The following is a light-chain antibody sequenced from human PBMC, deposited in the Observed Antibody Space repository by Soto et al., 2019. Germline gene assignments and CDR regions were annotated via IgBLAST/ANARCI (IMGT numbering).Light chain of an antibody. CDR3: SSYTPSSTVV. Sequence: QSALTQPASVSGSPGQSLTISCTGTSSDVGGYNYVSWYQQHPGKAPKLLIYDVTNRPSGVSNRFSASKSGNTASLTISGLQAEDEADYYCSSYTPSSTVVFGGGTKLTVL. CDR1: SSDVGGYNY. J-gene: IGLJ2*01. V-gene: IGLV2-14*03. CDR2: DVT.